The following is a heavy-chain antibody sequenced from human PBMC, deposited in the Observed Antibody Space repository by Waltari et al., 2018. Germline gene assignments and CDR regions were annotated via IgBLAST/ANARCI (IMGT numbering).Heavy chain of an antibody. Sequence: QVQLVQSGAEVKKPGSSVKVSCKASGGTFSSYAISWVRQAPVQGLEGMGGIIPNFGTANYAQKFQGRVTITADESTSTAYMELSSLRSEDTAVYYCARAALMSSGAYYYYGMDVWGQGTTVTVSS. CDR1: GGTFSSYA. V-gene: IGHV1-69*01. CDR2: IIPNFGTA. D-gene: IGHD3-10*01. J-gene: IGHJ6*02. CDR3: ARAALMSSGAYYYYGMDV.